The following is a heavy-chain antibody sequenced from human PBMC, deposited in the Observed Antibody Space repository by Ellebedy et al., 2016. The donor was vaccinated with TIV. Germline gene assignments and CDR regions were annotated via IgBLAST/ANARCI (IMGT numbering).Heavy chain of an antibody. Sequence: GESLKISXAASGFTFSSYGMNWVRQAPGKGLEWVSYISSSGTIYYADSVKGRFTISRDNAKNSLYLEMNSLRAEDTAFYYCAKDSDTIMGSFWYFDLWGRGTLVTVSS. V-gene: IGHV3-48*04. D-gene: IGHD5-24*01. J-gene: IGHJ2*01. CDR3: AKDSDTIMGSFWYFDL. CDR2: ISSSGTI. CDR1: GFTFSSYG.